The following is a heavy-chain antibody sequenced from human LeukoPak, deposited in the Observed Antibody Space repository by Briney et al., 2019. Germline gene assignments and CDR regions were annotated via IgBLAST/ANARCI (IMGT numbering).Heavy chain of an antibody. J-gene: IGHJ4*02. CDR1: GGSISSGGYY. D-gene: IGHD2-15*01. CDR3: ARWSGGSEESFDY. CDR2: IYYSGST. V-gene: IGHV4-31*03. Sequence: SETLSLTCTVSGGSISSGGYYWSWIRQHPGKGLEWIGYIYYSGSTYYNPSLKSRVTISVDTSKNQFSLKLSSVTAADTAVYYCARWSGGSEESFDYWGQGTLVTVSS.